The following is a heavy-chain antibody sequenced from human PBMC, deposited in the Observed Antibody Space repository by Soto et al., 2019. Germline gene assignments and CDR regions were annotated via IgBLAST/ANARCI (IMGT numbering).Heavy chain of an antibody. CDR2: IYFNGNT. J-gene: IGHJ4*02. CDR1: SASFSKYC. CDR3: ASVTFGGVVLAH. D-gene: IGHD3-16*01. Sequence: SATRSLTCTASSASFSKYCWSWIRQPPGKGLEWIGYIYFNGNTNYNPSLKRRVTISVDTSKKQISLNLTSVTDADTAVYYCASVTFGGVVLAHWGQGTLVTVS. V-gene: IGHV4-59*01.